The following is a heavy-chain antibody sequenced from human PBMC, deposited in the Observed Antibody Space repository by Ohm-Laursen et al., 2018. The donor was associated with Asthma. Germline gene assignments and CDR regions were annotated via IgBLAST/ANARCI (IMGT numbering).Heavy chain of an antibody. J-gene: IGHJ4*02. CDR1: GFTFSSYG. V-gene: IGHV3-30*03. D-gene: IGHD2-2*01. CDR3: ARRSKICYDTSHCFFDY. CDR2: ISSDGSNK. Sequence: SLRLSCSASGFTFSSYGMHWVRQAPGKGLEWVAIISSDGSNKFHAESVKGRITPSRDNSKNTLYLEMNSLRAEDTAVYYCARRSKICYDTSHCFFDYWGQGTLVTISS.